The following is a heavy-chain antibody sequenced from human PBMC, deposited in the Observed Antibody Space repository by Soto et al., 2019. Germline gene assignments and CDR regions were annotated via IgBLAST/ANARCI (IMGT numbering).Heavy chain of an antibody. CDR2: ISAYNGNT. CDR3: ARDLQNYYYDSSGYYDY. D-gene: IGHD3-22*01. Sequence: ASVKVSCKASCYTFTSYGISLVRHAPGQWLEWMGWISAYNGNTNYAQKLQGRVTMTTDTSTSTAYMELRSLRSGDTAVYYCARDLQNYYYDSSGYYDYWGQGTLVTVSS. V-gene: IGHV1-18*01. J-gene: IGHJ4*02. CDR1: CYTFTSYG.